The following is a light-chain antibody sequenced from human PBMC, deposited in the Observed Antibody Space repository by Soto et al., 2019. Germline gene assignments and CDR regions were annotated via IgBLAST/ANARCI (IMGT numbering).Light chain of an antibody. Sequence: QSALTQPPSASGSPGQSVTISCTGTSSDVGGYISVSWYQQHPGKAPNLMIYEVNKRPSGVPDRFSASKSDNTASLTVSGLQAEDEADYYCSSYAGSKNLVFGGGTKLTVL. CDR3: SSYAGSKNLV. CDR2: EVN. V-gene: IGLV2-8*01. CDR1: SSDVGGYIS. J-gene: IGLJ2*01.